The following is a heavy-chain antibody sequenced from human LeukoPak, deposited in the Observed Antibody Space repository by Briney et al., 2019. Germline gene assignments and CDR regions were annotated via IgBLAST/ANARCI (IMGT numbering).Heavy chain of an antibody. CDR1: GYTFTSYG. CDR2: ISAYNGNT. J-gene: IGHJ6*03. D-gene: IGHD4-11*01. V-gene: IGHV1-18*01. Sequence: GASVKVSCKASGYTFTSYGISWVRQAPGQGLEWMGWISAYNGNTNYAQKLQGRVTMTTDTSTSTAYMELRSLRSDDTAVYYCARATVSEYSRFYYYYYMDVWGKGTTVTVSS. CDR3: ARATVSEYSRFYYYYYMDV.